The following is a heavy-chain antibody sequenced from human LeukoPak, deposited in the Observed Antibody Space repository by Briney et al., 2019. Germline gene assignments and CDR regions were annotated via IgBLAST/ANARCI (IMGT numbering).Heavy chain of an antibody. J-gene: IGHJ6*03. CDR2: IYSGGST. CDR1: GFTVSSNY. V-gene: IGHV3-53*01. CDR3: ARTRPNSGYDRYYSDMDV. D-gene: IGHD5-12*01. Sequence: GGSLRLSCAASGFTVSSNYMSWVRQAPGKGLGWVSVIYSGGSTYYADSVKGRFTISRDNSKNTLYLQMNSLRAEDTAVYCCARTRPNSGYDRYYSDMDVWDKGTTVTVSS.